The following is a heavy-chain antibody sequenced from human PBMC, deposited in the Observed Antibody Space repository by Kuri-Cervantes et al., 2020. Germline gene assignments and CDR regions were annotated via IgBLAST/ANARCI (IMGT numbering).Heavy chain of an antibody. V-gene: IGHV4-61*01. D-gene: IGHD4-17*01. CDR2: IYYSGST. J-gene: IGHJ4*02. Sequence: SETLSLTCTVSGGSISSSSYYWSWIRQPPGKGLEWIGYIYYSGSTNYNPSLKSRVTISVDTSKNQFSLKLSSVTAADTAVYYCARGDGDYGDYFVDYWGQGTLVTVSS. CDR3: ARGDGDYGDYFVDY. CDR1: GGSISSSSYY.